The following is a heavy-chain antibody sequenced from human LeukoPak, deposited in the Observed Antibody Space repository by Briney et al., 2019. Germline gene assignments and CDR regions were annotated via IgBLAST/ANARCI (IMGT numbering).Heavy chain of an antibody. CDR3: ARGPNSNWSGLDF. V-gene: IGHV3-74*01. D-gene: IGHD6-6*01. Sequence: GGSLRLSCAASGFTFSSYWMYWVRQAPGKGLVWVSRISPTGSTTSYADSVKGRFTVSRDNAKNTLYLQVNNLRAEDTAVYYCARGPNSNWSGLDFWGQGTLLTVSS. J-gene: IGHJ4*02. CDR2: ISPTGSTT. CDR1: GFTFSSYW.